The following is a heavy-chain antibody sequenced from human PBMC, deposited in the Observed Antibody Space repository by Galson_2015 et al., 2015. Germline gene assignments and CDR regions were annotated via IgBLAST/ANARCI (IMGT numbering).Heavy chain of an antibody. Sequence: SLRLSCAASGFTFSSYEMNWVRQAPGKGLEWVSYISSSGSTIYYADSVKGRFTISRDNAKNSLYLQMNSLRAEDTAVYYCARNYYDSSGYDFDYWGQGTLVTVSS. V-gene: IGHV3-48*03. CDR2: ISSSGSTI. J-gene: IGHJ4*02. CDR1: GFTFSSYE. CDR3: ARNYYDSSGYDFDY. D-gene: IGHD3-22*01.